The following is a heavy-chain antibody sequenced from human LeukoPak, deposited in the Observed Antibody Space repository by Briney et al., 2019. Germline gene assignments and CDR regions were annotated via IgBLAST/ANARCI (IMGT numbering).Heavy chain of an antibody. V-gene: IGHV4-4*07. D-gene: IGHD2-2*01. CDR1: GGSISSYY. CDR2: IYTSGSI. CDR3: ARSSTSWTYYYYGMDV. Sequence: SETLSLTCTVSGGSISSYYWSWIRQPAGKGLEWIGRIYTSGSIKYNPSLKSRVTISVDTSKNQFSLKLSSVTAADTAVYYCARSSTSWTYYYYGMDVWGQGTTVTVSS. J-gene: IGHJ6*02.